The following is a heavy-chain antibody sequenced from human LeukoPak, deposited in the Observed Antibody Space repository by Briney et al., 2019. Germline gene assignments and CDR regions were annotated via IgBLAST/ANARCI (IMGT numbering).Heavy chain of an antibody. Sequence: GGSLRLSCAASGFTFSSYWMNWVRQAPGKGLEWVANIKQDGSEKYYVDPVKGRFTISRDNAKNSLYLQMNSLRAEDTAVYYCARYNWNCYFDYWGQGTLVTVSS. D-gene: IGHD1-7*01. V-gene: IGHV3-7*01. CDR3: ARYNWNCYFDY. CDR1: GFTFSSYW. CDR2: IKQDGSEK. J-gene: IGHJ4*01.